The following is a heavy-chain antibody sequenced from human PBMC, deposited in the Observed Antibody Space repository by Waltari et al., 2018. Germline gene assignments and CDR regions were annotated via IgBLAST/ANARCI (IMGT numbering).Heavy chain of an antibody. CDR3: AREDICRSTTCYTLDY. CDR2: MSYDGSSK. Sequence: ESGGGVVQPGRSLRLSCAASGFTFSSYSIHWVRQAPGKGLEWVALMSYDGSSKYYADSVKGRFTVSRDNSKNTVYLQLNSLRVEDTAVYYCAREDICRSTTCYTLDYWGLGTLVTVSS. D-gene: IGHD2-2*02. J-gene: IGHJ4*02. V-gene: IGHV3-30*01. CDR1: GFTFSSYS.